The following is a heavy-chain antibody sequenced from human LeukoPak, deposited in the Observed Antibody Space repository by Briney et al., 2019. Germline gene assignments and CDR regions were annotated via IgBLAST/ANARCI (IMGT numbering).Heavy chain of an antibody. CDR1: GGSINSYY. V-gene: IGHV4-59*08. CDR3: ARGGDKRPYYYYYMDV. Sequence: PSETLSLTCTVSGGSINSYYWSWIRQPPGKGLQWIGCIHYSGSTNYNPSLKSRVTISVDTSKNQFSLKLSSVTAADTAVYYCARGGDKRPYYYYYMDVWGKGTTVTISS. J-gene: IGHJ6*03. CDR2: IHYSGST. D-gene: IGHD2-21*02.